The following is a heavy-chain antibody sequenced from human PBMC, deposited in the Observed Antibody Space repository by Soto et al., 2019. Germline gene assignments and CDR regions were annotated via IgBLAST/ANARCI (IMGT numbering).Heavy chain of an antibody. D-gene: IGHD3-10*01. CDR3: ARGYYGAGRYYYYGMDV. J-gene: IGHJ6*04. Sequence: QVQLVQSGAEVKKPGSSVKVSCKASGGTFSSYAISWVRQAPGQGLEWMGGIIPIFGTANYAQKFQGRVTITADESTSTAYMELSSLRSDDTAVYYCARGYYGAGRYYYYGMDVWGKGTTVTVSS. CDR1: GGTFSSYA. CDR2: IIPIFGTA. V-gene: IGHV1-69*01.